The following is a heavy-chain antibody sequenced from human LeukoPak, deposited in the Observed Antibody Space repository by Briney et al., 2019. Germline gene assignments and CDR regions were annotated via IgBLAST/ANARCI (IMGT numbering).Heavy chain of an antibody. CDR3: AKLKYGVNSSDY. V-gene: IGHV1-18*01. CDR1: GYTVSTSG. Sequence: GASVKVSCKASGYTVSTSGLNWVRQAPGQGLEWMGWISVNTGNTNYAQNLQGRVTMTTDTSTSTAYMELRSLRSDDTAVYYCAKLKYGVNSSDYWGQGTLVTVSS. CDR2: ISVNTGNT. J-gene: IGHJ4*02. D-gene: IGHD4-23*01.